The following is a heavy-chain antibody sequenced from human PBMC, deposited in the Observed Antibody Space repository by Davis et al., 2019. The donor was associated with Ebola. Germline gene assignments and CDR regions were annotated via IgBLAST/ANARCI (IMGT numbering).Heavy chain of an antibody. CDR1: GYTFTSYY. J-gene: IGHJ3*02. V-gene: IGHV1-46*01. Sequence: ASVKVSCKASGYTFTSYYMHWVRQAPGQGLEWMGIINPSGGSTSYAQKLQGRVTMTRDTSTSTVYMEMSSLRSEDTAVYYCARDQARHYYDSSGYYEGAFDIWGQGTMVTVSS. CDR2: INPSGGST. D-gene: IGHD3-22*01. CDR3: ARDQARHYYDSSGYYEGAFDI.